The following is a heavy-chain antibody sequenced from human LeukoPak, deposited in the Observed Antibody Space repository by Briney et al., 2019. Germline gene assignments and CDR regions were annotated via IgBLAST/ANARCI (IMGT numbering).Heavy chain of an antibody. CDR3: ARDYCAGGACFGRWFDP. D-gene: IGHD2-21*02. CDR1: GGSISSGGYY. CDR2: VYHRGST. J-gene: IGHJ5*02. V-gene: IGHV4-39*07. Sequence: PSETLSLTCTVSGGSISSGGYYWGWIRQPPGKGLEWIGRVYHRGSTVFNPSLKSRVSLSVDTSKNEFSLRMTSVSAADTAVYYCARDYCAGGACFGRWFDPWGQGTLVTVSS.